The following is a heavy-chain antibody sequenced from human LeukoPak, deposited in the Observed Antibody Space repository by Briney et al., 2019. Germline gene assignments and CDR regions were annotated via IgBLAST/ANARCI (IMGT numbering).Heavy chain of an antibody. V-gene: IGHV1-8*01. Sequence: ASVKVSCKASGYTFTSYDINWVRQAPGQGLEWMGWMNPNSGNTGYAQKFQGRVTMTRNTSISTAYMELSSLRSEDTAVYYCARDYDILTGYYYYYYGMDVWGQGTTVTVSS. CDR1: GYTFTSYD. D-gene: IGHD3-9*01. CDR2: MNPNSGNT. CDR3: ARDYDILTGYYYYYYGMDV. J-gene: IGHJ6*02.